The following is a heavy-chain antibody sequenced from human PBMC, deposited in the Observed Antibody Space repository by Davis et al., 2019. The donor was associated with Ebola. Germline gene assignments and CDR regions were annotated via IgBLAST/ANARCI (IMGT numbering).Heavy chain of an antibody. Sequence: SETLSLTCTVSGYSISSGYYWNWIRQPPGKGLEWIGEINHSGSTNYNPSLKSRVTISVDTSKNQFSLKLSSVTAADTAVYYCARDRGVITMIVVAGLDYWGQGTLVTVSS. D-gene: IGHD3-22*01. CDR2: INHSGST. CDR1: GYSISSGYY. J-gene: IGHJ4*02. CDR3: ARDRGVITMIVVAGLDY. V-gene: IGHV4-38-2*02.